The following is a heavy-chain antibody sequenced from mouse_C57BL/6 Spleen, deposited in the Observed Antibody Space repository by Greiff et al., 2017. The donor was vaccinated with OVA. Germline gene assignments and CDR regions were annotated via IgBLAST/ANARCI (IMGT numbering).Heavy chain of an antibody. J-gene: IGHJ4*01. Sequence: VQLKQSGPVLVKPGASVKMSCKASGYTFTDYYMNWVKQSHGKSLEWIGVINPYNGGTSYNQKFKGKATLTVDKSSSTAYMELNSLTSEDSAVYYCARSPPTTVVAGADAMDYWGQGTSVTVSS. CDR1: GYTFTDYY. CDR3: ARSPPTTVVAGADAMDY. V-gene: IGHV1-19*01. D-gene: IGHD1-1*01. CDR2: INPYNGGT.